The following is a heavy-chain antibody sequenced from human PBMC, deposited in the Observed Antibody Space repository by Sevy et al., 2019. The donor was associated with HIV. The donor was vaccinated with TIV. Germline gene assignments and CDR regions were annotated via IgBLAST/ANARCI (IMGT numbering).Heavy chain of an antibody. CDR3: ANMGPVQDSAGSGSYYRLLRNYYMDV. J-gene: IGHJ6*03. CDR1: GFTFSSYA. Sequence: GGSLRLSCAASGFTFSSYAMSWVRQAPGKGLEWVSAISGSGGSTYYGDSVKGRFNISRDNSKNRLYLQMNRLRAEDTAVYYCANMGPVQDSAGSGSYYRLLRNYYMDVWGKGTTVTVSS. D-gene: IGHD3-10*01. V-gene: IGHV3-23*01. CDR2: ISGSGGST.